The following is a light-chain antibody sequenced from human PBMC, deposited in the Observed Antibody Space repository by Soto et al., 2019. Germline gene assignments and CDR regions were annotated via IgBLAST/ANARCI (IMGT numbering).Light chain of an antibody. CDR3: QQYGSSGT. V-gene: IGKV3-20*01. Sequence: EIVLTQSPGTLSLSPGERATLSCRASQSVSSNYLAWYQQKPGQAPRLLIYGASNRATGIPDRLSGSGSGTDFTLTIRRLEPEDSAVYYCQQYGSSGTFGQGTKVDIK. CDR1: QSVSSNY. J-gene: IGKJ1*01. CDR2: GAS.